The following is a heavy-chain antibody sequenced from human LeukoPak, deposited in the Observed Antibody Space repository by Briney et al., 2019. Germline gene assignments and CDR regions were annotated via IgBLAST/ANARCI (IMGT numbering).Heavy chain of an antibody. D-gene: IGHD1-14*01. V-gene: IGHV3-33*08. J-gene: IGHJ4*02. CDR2: IWYDGSNK. Sequence: GGSLRLSCAASGFTFSSYAMHWVRQAPGKGLEWVAIIWYDGSNKYYADSVKGRFTISRDNSKNTLYPQMNNLRADDTAVYYCAAGEPYVYWGQGTLVTVSS. CDR3: AAGEPYVY. CDR1: GFTFSSYA.